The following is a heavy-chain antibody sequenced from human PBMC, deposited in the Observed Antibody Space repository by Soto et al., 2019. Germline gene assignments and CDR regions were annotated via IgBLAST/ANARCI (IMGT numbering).Heavy chain of an antibody. CDR1: GFTFSSYW. V-gene: IGHV3-7*03. D-gene: IGHD6-13*01. Sequence: GGSLRLSCAASGFTFSSYWMSWVRQAPGKGLEWVANIKQDGSEKYYVDSVKGRFTISRDNAKNSLYLQMNSLRAEDTAVYYCARDGGSSWYYYGMDVWGQGTTVTVSS. CDR2: IKQDGSEK. CDR3: ARDGGSSWYYYGMDV. J-gene: IGHJ6*02.